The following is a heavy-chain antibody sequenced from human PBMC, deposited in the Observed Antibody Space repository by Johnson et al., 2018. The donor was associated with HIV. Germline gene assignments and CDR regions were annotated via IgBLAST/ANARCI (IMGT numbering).Heavy chain of an antibody. Sequence: QVQLVESGGGVVQPGRYLRLSCAASGFTFSSYAMHWVRQAPGKGLEWVAVISHDGTNKYYADSVKGRFTISRDNSKNTLYLQMNSLRPEDTAVYYCAKGRELGYCSGGICSDAFDIWGHGTLLPVS. CDR1: GFTFSSYA. J-gene: IGHJ3*02. D-gene: IGHD2-15*01. CDR2: ISHDGTNK. CDR3: AKGRELGYCSGGICSDAFDI. V-gene: IGHV3-30*04.